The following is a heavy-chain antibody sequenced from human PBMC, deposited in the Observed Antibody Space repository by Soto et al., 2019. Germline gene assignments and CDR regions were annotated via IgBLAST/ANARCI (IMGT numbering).Heavy chain of an antibody. V-gene: IGHV4-34*01. D-gene: IGHD2-15*01. CDR1: GESFSGYS. J-gene: IGHJ4*02. Sequence: QVQLQQWGAGLLKPSETLSLTCAVYGESFSGYSWSLIRQPPGKGPEWLGEINQSGSTNYNPSLKSRVTISLDTSKNQFSLRLSSVTAADSAIYYCATLISDYWGQGTLVFVSS. CDR3: ATLISDY. CDR2: INQSGST.